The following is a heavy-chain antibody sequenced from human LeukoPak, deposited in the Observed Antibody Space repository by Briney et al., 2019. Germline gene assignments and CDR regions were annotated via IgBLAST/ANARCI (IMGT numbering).Heavy chain of an antibody. J-gene: IGHJ4*02. CDR1: GFTFSSYG. V-gene: IGHV3-30*02. CDR3: AKGGNYDFWSGYYSDY. CDR2: IRYDGSNK. Sequence: GGSLRLSCAASGFTFSSYGMHWVRQAPGKGLEWVAFIRYDGSNKYYADSVKGRFTISRDNSKNTLYLQMNSLRAEDTAVYYCAKGGNYDFWSGYYSDYWGQGTLVTVSS. D-gene: IGHD3-3*01.